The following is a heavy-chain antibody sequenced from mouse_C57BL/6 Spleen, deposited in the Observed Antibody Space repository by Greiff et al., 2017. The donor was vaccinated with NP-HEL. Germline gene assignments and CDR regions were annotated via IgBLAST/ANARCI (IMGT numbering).Heavy chain of an antibody. J-gene: IGHJ1*03. V-gene: IGHV5-17*01. CDR2: ISSGSSTI. CDR3: ARPDYYGSSSWYFDV. Sequence: EVKLMESGGGLVKPGGSLKLSCAASGFTFSDYGMHWVRQAPEKGLEWVAYISSGSSTIYYAGTVKGRFTISRDNAQNTLFLQMTSLRSEDTAMYYCARPDYYGSSSWYFDVWGTGTTVSVSS. D-gene: IGHD1-1*01. CDR1: GFTFSDYG.